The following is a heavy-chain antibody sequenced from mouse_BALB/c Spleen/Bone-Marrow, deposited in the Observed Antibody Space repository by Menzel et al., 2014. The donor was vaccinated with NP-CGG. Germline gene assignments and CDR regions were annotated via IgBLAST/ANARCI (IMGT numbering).Heavy chain of an antibody. CDR3: ARLNFYGSLFV. J-gene: IGHJ1*01. D-gene: IGHD1-1*01. CDR2: INPESSTI. CDR1: GFDFSRYW. V-gene: IGHV4-1*02. Sequence: DVKLVESGGGLVQPGGSLKLSCAASGFDFSRYWMSWVRQAPGKGLEWIGEINPESSTINYTPSLKDKFIISRDNAKNTLYLQMSKVRSEDTALYYCARLNFYGSLFVWGAGTTVTVSS.